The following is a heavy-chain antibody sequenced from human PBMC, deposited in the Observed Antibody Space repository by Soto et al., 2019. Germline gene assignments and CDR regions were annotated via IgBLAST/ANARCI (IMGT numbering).Heavy chain of an antibody. D-gene: IGHD3-22*01. CDR1: GFTFSSYA. V-gene: IGHV3-23*01. CDR3: ARDRSYYDSSGSYSPPY. Sequence: EVQLLESGGGLVQPGGSLRLSCAASGFTFSSYAMNWVRQAPGKGVEWVSAISGSAATTHFADSVKGRFTISRDNSKNTLYLQMNSLRAEDTAVYYCARDRSYYDSSGSYSPPYWGQGTLVTVSS. CDR2: ISGSAATT. J-gene: IGHJ4*02.